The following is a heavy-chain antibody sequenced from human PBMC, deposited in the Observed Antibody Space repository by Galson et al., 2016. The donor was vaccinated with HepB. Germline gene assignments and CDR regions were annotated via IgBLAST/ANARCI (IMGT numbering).Heavy chain of an antibody. V-gene: IGHV1-18*04. D-gene: IGHD6-19*01. CDR3: VRGSSGWGNYEY. CDR1: GYSFGNYG. CDR2: ISAYNGDI. J-gene: IGHJ4*02. Sequence: SVKVSCKGSGYSFGNYGVTWVRQAHGQGLEWLGWISAYNGDIRYEQRLQDRLTLTSDTSTTTAYMELRSLTSDDTAVYYCVRGSSGWGNYEYWGQGTLVTVSS.